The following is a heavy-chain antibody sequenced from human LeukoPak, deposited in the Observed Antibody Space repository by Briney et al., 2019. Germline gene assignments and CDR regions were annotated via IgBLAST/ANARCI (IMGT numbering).Heavy chain of an antibody. V-gene: IGHV1-69*13. J-gene: IGHJ6*03. Sequence: SVKVFCKASGGTFSSYAISWVRQAPGQGLEWMGGIIPIFGTANYAQKFQGRVTITADESTSTAYMELSSLRSEDTAVYYCARSIQLWDRGWDYYYMDVWGKGTTVTVSS. CDR2: IIPIFGTA. CDR1: GGTFSSYA. CDR3: ARSIQLWDRGWDYYYMDV. D-gene: IGHD5-18*01.